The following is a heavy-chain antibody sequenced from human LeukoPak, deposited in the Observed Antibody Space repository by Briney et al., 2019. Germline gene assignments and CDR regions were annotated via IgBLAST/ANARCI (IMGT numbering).Heavy chain of an antibody. CDR2: INWNGGST. V-gene: IGHV3-20*04. Sequence: PGGSRRLSCAASGFTYSNYAMNWVRQAPGKGLEWVSGINWNGGSTGYADSVKGRFTISRDNAKNSLYLQMNSLRAEDTAVYYCAKEHSSGWYYFDYWGQGTLVTVSS. D-gene: IGHD6-19*01. CDR3: AKEHSSGWYYFDY. CDR1: GFTYSNYA. J-gene: IGHJ4*02.